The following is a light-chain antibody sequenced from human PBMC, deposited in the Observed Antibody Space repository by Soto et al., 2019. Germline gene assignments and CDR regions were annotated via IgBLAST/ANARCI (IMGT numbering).Light chain of an antibody. CDR3: SSYSSSSTLYV. CDR1: SSDVGGYNY. J-gene: IGLJ1*01. CDR2: EVS. Sequence: QSALTQPASVSGSPGQSITISCTGTSSDVGGYNYVSWFQQHPGKAPKLMIFEVSDRPSGISNRFSGSKSGNTASLTISGLQAEDEADYYCSSYSSSSTLYVFGTGTKAHRP. V-gene: IGLV2-14*01.